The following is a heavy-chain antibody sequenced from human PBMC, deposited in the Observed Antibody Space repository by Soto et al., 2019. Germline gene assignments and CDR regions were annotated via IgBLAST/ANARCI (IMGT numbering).Heavy chain of an antibody. V-gene: IGHV4-59*08. CDR3: ARRYGGTFDY. CDR1: GGSISSYY. D-gene: IGHD2-15*01. Sequence: QVQLQESGPGLVKPSETLSLTCTVSGGSISSYYWSWIRQPPGKGLEWIGYIYYRGSPKYHPCLKSRVTISLDTSRYQSSLKLSSVTAADPVVYYCARRYGGTFDYWGQGTLVTVSS. J-gene: IGHJ4*02. CDR2: IYYRGSP.